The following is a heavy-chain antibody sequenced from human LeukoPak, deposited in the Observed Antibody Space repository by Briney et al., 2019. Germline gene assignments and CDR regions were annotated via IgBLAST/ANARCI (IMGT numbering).Heavy chain of an antibody. J-gene: IGHJ2*01. Sequence: TGGSLRLSCADSGFSFSNYAMSWVRQAPGKGLEWVSAISSGATSMFYAASVKGRFTISRDNSKNTLFLQMNSLTVDDTAVYYCAKAQWELLSWYFDLWGRGTLVTVSS. CDR1: GFSFSNYA. CDR3: AKAQWELLSWYFDL. D-gene: IGHD1-26*01. V-gene: IGHV3-23*01. CDR2: ISSGATSM.